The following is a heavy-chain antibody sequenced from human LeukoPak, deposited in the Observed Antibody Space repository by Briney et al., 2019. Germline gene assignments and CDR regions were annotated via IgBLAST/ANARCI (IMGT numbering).Heavy chain of an antibody. CDR3: ARAEATAFDY. J-gene: IGHJ4*02. Sequence: ETLSLTCNVSGGSMRNYYWTWIRQPAGKRLEWIGRIFTSGSTSYNPSLKSRVIMSVDTSKNQFSLNLNSVTAADTAVYYCARAEATAFDYWGQGTLVTVSS. CDR2: IFTSGST. V-gene: IGHV4-4*07. CDR1: GGSMRNYY. D-gene: IGHD2-21*02.